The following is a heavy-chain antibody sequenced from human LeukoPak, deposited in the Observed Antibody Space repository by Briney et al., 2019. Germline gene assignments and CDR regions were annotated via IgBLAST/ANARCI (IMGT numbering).Heavy chain of an antibody. CDR2: IYYSGST. Sequence: SETLSLTCTVSGGSISSGGYYWSWIRQHPGKGLEWIGYIYYSGSTYYNPSLKSRATISVDTSKNQFSLKLSSVTAADTAVYYCARSMVRGVIIRAGLDPWGQGTLVTVSS. CDR1: GGSISSGGYY. D-gene: IGHD3-10*01. CDR3: ARSMVRGVIIRAGLDP. J-gene: IGHJ5*02. V-gene: IGHV4-31*03.